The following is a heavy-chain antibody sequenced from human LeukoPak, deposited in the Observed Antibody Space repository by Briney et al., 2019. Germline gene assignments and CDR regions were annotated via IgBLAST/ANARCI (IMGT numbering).Heavy chain of an antibody. CDR1: GFTFSSYG. CDR3: ARGGNGDYYYGMDV. D-gene: IGHD2-8*01. Sequence: GGSLRLSCAASGFTFSSYGMHWVRQAPGKGLEWVAVIWYDGSNKYYADSVKGRFTISRDNSKNTLYLQMNSLRAEDTAVYYCARGGNGDYYYGMDVWGQGTTVTVSS. V-gene: IGHV3-33*01. CDR2: IWYDGSNK. J-gene: IGHJ6*02.